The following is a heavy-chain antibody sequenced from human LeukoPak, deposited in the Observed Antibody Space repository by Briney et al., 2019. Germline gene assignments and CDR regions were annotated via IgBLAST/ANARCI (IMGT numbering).Heavy chain of an antibody. V-gene: IGHV4-59*01. CDR2: IYTSGST. Sequence: SETLSLTCTVSGGSISSYYWSWIRQPPGKGLEWIGYIYTSGSTNYNPSLKSRVTISVDTSKNQFSLKLSSVTAADTAVYYCARDRYYYDSSGYYKRYYFDYWGQGTLVTVSS. CDR1: GGSISSYY. J-gene: IGHJ4*02. CDR3: ARDRYYYDSSGYYKRYYFDY. D-gene: IGHD3-22*01.